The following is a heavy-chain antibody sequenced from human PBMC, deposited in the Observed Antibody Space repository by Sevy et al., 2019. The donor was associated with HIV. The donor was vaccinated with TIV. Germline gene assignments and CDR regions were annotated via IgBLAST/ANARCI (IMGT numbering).Heavy chain of an antibody. Sequence: GGYLRLSCVASGFTFDNYWMQWVRQAPGKGLEWVANIRQDGNEIYYADSVKGRFTISRDNAKESLYLQMSNLRVEDTATHYCARRYFDLWGQGILVTVSS. CDR2: IRQDGNEI. J-gene: IGHJ4*02. CDR1: GFTFDNYW. CDR3: ARRYFDL. V-gene: IGHV3-7*01.